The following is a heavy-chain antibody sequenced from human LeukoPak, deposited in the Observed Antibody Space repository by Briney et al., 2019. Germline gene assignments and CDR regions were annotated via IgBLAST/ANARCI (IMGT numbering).Heavy chain of an antibody. CDR3: ARSSLRGDNY. J-gene: IGHJ4*02. Sequence: ASVKVSCKASGYTFTTYGITWVRQAPGEGLEWMGWISGYNGHTNYAQKLQGRVTMTTDTSTSTAYMELRSLRSDDTAVYYCARSSLRGDNYWGQGTLVTVSS. D-gene: IGHD3-10*01. V-gene: IGHV1-18*01. CDR2: ISGYNGHT. CDR1: GYTFTTYG.